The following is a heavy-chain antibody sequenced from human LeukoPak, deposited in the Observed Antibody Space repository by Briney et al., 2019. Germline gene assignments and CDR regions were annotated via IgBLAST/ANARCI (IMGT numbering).Heavy chain of an antibody. CDR2: IYYSGST. V-gene: IGHV4-59*01. CDR1: GGSFSSYY. CDR3: ARADWGSIDY. D-gene: IGHD7-27*01. J-gene: IGHJ4*02. Sequence: SETLSLTCAVYGGSFSSYYWSWIRQPPGKGLESIGYIYYSGSTNYNPSLKSRVTISIDTSKNQFSLKLSSVTAADTAVYYCARADWGSIDYWGQGTLVTVSS.